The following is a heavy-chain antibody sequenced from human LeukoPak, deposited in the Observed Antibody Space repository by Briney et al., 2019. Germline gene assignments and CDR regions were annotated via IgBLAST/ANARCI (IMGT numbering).Heavy chain of an antibody. J-gene: IGHJ4*02. CDR2: INPNSGGT. Sequence: ASVKVSCKASGYTFTGYYMHWVRQAPGQGLECMGWINPNSGGTNYAQKFQGRVTMTRDTSISTAYMELSRLRSDDTAVYYCARDRDYGGPFDYWGQGTLVTVSS. V-gene: IGHV1-2*02. D-gene: IGHD4-23*01. CDR1: GYTFTGYY. CDR3: ARDRDYGGPFDY.